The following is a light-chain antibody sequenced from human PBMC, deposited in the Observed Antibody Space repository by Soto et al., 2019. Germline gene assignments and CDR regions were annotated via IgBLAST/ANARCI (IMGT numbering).Light chain of an antibody. Sequence: EIVLTQSPATLDLFPGRRGTLSCRASQSVSSYLAWYQQKPGQAPRLLIYDASNRATGIPARFSGSGSGTDFTLPISSLEPEDFAVYYCQQRSNWPPWTFGQGTKVEIK. CDR2: DAS. CDR3: QQRSNWPPWT. CDR1: QSVSSY. V-gene: IGKV3-11*01. J-gene: IGKJ1*01.